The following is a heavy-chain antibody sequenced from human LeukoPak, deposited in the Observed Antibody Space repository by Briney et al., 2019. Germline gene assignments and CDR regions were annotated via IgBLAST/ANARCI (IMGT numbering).Heavy chain of an antibody. D-gene: IGHD3-16*01. CDR2: INHRGST. Sequence: SETLSLTCAVYGGSFSGYYWSWIRQPPGKGLEWIGEINHRGSTKYNPSLKSRVTISVDTSKNQFSLKLSSVTAADTAVYYCARGGGLGLRYWGLGTLVTVSS. V-gene: IGHV4-34*01. CDR3: ARGGGLGLRY. CDR1: GGSFSGYY. J-gene: IGHJ4*02.